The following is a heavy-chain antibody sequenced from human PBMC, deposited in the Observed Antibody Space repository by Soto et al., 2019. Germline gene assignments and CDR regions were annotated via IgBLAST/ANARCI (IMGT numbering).Heavy chain of an antibody. V-gene: IGHV4-39*01. D-gene: IGHD3-16*02. CDR2: IYYSGST. CDR3: ARTAVYDYIWGSYRTPFAY. CDR1: GGSISSSSYY. Sequence: QLQLQESGPGLVKTSETLSLTCTVSGGSISSSSYYWGWIRQPPGKGLEWIGSIYYSGSTYYNPSLKSRVTISVDTSKNQFSLKLSSVTAADTAVYYCARTAVYDYIWGSYRTPFAYWGQGTLVTVSS. J-gene: IGHJ4*02.